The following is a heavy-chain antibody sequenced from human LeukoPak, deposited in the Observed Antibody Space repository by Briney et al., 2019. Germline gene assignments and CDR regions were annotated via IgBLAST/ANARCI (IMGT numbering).Heavy chain of an antibody. CDR3: AKSDRTSSSWYAVFDY. CDR1: GFTFSSYA. V-gene: IGHV3-23*01. J-gene: IGHJ4*02. D-gene: IGHD6-13*01. Sequence: GGSLRLSCAASGFTFSSYAMSWVRQAPGKGLEWVSAISGSGGSTYYADSVKGRFTISRDNSKNTLYLQMNSLRAEDTAVYYCAKSDRTSSSWYAVFDYWGQGTLVTVSS. CDR2: ISGSGGST.